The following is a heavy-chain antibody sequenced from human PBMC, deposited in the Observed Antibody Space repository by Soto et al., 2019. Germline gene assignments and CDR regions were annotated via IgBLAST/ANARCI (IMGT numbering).Heavy chain of an antibody. J-gene: IGHJ4*02. D-gene: IGHD6-13*01. V-gene: IGHV3-15*07. CDR2: IKSKTDGGTT. CDR3: TTDESAARF. CDR1: GLTFNNAW. Sequence: PGGSLRLSCAASGLTFNNAWMNWVRQAPGRGLEWVGRIKSKTDGGTTDYAAPVEGRFAISRDDSKNTLYLQVNSLKIEDTAVYYCTTDESAARFWGQGTLVTVSS.